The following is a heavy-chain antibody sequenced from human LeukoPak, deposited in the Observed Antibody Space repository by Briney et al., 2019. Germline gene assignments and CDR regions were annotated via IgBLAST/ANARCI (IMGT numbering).Heavy chain of an antibody. CDR2: IKSEGEGATT. V-gene: IGHV3-15*01. CDR1: GFTIGTAW. CDR3: IAHFPYFYGFDV. J-gene: IGHJ6*04. D-gene: IGHD3-3*02. Sequence: PGGSLRLSCASSGFTIGTAWKSWVRQAPGKGLEWLGHIKSEGEGATTDYAAPAKGRFAISRDDSKNMIYLQMSSLKMDDTAIYYCIAHFPYFYGFDVWGKGTTVTVSS.